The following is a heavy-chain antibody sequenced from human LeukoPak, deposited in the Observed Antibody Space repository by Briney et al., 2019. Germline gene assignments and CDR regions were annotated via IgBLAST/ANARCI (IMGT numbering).Heavy chain of an antibody. D-gene: IGHD4-23*01. CDR3: ANGGNSRQRGHDAFDI. Sequence: GGSLRLSCAASGFTFSSYGMHWVRQAPGKGLEWVAFIRYDGSNKYYADSVKGRFTISRDNSKNTLYLQMNSLRAEDTAVYYCANGGNSRQRGHDAFDIWGQGTMVTVSS. CDR1: GFTFSSYG. V-gene: IGHV3-30*02. CDR2: IRYDGSNK. J-gene: IGHJ3*02.